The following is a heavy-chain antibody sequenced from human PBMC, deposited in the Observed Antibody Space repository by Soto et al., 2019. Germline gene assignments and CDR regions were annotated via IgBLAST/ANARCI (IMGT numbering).Heavy chain of an antibody. Sequence: QVQLVESGGGVVQPGRSLRLSCAASGFTFSSYGMHWVRQAPGKGLEWAAVISYDGSNKYYADSVKGRFTISRDNSKNTLYLQMNSLRAEDTAVYYCAKDSNRIAAAEYYYYYGMDVWGQGTTVTVSS. D-gene: IGHD6-13*01. J-gene: IGHJ6*02. CDR2: ISYDGSNK. CDR1: GFTFSSYG. CDR3: AKDSNRIAAAEYYYYYGMDV. V-gene: IGHV3-30*18.